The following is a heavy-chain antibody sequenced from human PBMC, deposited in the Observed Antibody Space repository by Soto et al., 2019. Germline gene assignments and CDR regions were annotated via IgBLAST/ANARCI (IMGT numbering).Heavy chain of an antibody. J-gene: IGHJ4*02. CDR2: IGGGGGGT. CDR1: GFTFSIYA. CDR3: AKDAPGSGWLSDY. V-gene: IGHV3-23*01. D-gene: IGHD3-22*01. Sequence: PGGSLRPSCAASGFTFSIYAMSWVRQAPGKGLGWVSTIGGGGGGTSYADFVRGRLTISRDNSKNTLYLQMNSLRAEDTAVYYCAKDAPGSGWLSDYWGLGTLVTVSS.